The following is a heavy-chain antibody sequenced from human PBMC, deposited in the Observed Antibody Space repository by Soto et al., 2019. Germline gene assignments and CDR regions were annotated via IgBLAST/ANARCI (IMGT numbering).Heavy chain of an antibody. J-gene: IGHJ4*02. D-gene: IGHD4-17*01. Sequence: ASVNVSCKSSGYTFTGYYIHWVRQAPGQGLEWMGWINPNSGGTNYAQKFQGWVTMTRDTSISTAYMELSRLRSDDTAVYYCATDYGDSSFDYWGQGTLVTVSS. CDR3: ATDYGDSSFDY. CDR2: INPNSGGT. V-gene: IGHV1-2*04. CDR1: GYTFTGYY.